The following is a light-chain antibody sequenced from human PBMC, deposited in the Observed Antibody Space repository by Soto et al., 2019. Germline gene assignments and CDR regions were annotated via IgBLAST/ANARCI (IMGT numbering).Light chain of an antibody. J-gene: IGKJ4*01. CDR1: QSVSSSY. CDR2: GAS. Sequence: EIVLTQSPGTLSLSPGERASLSCRASQSVSSSYLAWYQQKSGQAPRLLIDGASSRATGIPDRFSGSGSGTDFTLTISRLEPEDFAVYYCQQYDSSPLTFGGGTKVEIK. CDR3: QQYDSSPLT. V-gene: IGKV3-20*01.